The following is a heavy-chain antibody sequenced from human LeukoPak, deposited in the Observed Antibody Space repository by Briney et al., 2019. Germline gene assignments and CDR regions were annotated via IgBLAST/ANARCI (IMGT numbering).Heavy chain of an antibody. Sequence: GGSLRLSCAASGFTFSSYWMHWVRQAPGKGLVWVSRINSDGSSTSYADSVKGRFTISRDNAKNTLYLQMNSLRAEDTAAYYCARGDSPRITIFGVVINYYYYYGMDVWGQGTTVTVSS. D-gene: IGHD3-3*01. CDR2: INSDGSST. V-gene: IGHV3-74*01. CDR1: GFTFSSYW. CDR3: ARGDSPRITIFGVVINYYYYYGMDV. J-gene: IGHJ6*02.